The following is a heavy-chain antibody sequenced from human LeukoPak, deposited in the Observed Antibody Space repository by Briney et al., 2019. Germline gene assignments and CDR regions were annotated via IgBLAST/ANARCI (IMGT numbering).Heavy chain of an antibody. CDR2: ISSSSSSI. CDR3: VRGGCSSTSCYSVNDY. D-gene: IGHD2-2*02. J-gene: IGHJ4*02. CDR1: GLIVNSNH. V-gene: IGHV3-21*01. Sequence: GGSLRLSCAASGLIVNSNHMSWVRQAPGRGLEWVSSISSSSSSIYYADSVKGRFTISRDNAKNSLYLQMNSLRAEDTAVYYCVRGGCSSTSCYSVNDYWGQGTLVTVSS.